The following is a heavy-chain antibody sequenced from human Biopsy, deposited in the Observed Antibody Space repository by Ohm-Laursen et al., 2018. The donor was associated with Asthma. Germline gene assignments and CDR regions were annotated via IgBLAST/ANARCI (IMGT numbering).Heavy chain of an antibody. CDR1: GFTFNSYW. CDR2: IKKDGSEK. Sequence: SLRLSCAASGFTFNSYWMSWVRQAPGKGLEWVANIKKDGSEKYYVDSVKGRFTISRDNAKNSLYLHMNSLRAGDTAIYYCARVFESSEWGPFYHFGLDVWGQGTTVAVSS. J-gene: IGHJ6*02. V-gene: IGHV3-7*03. D-gene: IGHD6-25*01. CDR3: ARVFESSEWGPFYHFGLDV.